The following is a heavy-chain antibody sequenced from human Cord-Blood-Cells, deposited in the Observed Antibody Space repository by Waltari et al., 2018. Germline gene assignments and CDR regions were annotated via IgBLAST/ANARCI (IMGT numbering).Heavy chain of an antibody. CDR3: ARAVDYSGSYYGYFDY. CDR1: GFTFSSYW. D-gene: IGHD1-26*01. CDR2: IKQDGSEK. V-gene: IGHV3-7*01. J-gene: IGHJ4*02. Sequence: EVQLVESGGGLVQPGGSLRLSCAASGFTFSSYWMSWVRQAPGKGLEWVANIKQDGSEKYYVDSVKGRFTISRDNAKNSLYLQMNSLRAEDTAVYYCARAVDYSGSYYGYFDYWGQGTLFTVSS.